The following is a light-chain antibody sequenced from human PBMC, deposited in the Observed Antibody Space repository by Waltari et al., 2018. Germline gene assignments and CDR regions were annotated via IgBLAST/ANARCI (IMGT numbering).Light chain of an antibody. V-gene: IGKV1-5*03. CDR3: QQYEAFPVT. J-gene: IGKJ1*01. Sequence: DIQMTQSPSTLSASVGDRVTITCRASQSVNRWLAWYQQKPGKAPKLLIFKASALQNGVAPRFSGGWAGTEFTLTISNLQPDDSSTYYCQQYEAFPVTFGHGTKVEIK. CDR2: KAS. CDR1: QSVNRW.